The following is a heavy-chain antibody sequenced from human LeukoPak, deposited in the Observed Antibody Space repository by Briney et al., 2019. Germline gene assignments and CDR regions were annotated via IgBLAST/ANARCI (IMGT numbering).Heavy chain of an antibody. CDR2: IYHSGST. J-gene: IGHJ3*02. CDR1: GGSISSGGYS. V-gene: IGHV4-30-2*01. CDR3: ASRGYAGDAFDI. D-gene: IGHD5-12*01. Sequence: SETLSLTCAVSGGSISSGGYSWSWIRQPPGKGLEWIGYIYHSGSTYYNPSLKSRVTISVDRSKIQFSLKLSSVTAADTAVYYCASRGYAGDAFDIWGQGTMVTVSS.